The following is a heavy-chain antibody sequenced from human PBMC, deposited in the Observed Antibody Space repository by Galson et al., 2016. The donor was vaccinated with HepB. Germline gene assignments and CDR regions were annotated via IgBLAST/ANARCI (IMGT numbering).Heavy chain of an antibody. J-gene: IGHJ3*01. CDR2: IYSGGDT. Sequence: SLRLSCAASEFTVSSNYMAWVRQAPGKGLEWVSIIYSGGDTYYAHSGKGRFTISRDNSKNTGSLQMNSLRAEDTAVYYCARGVWVAPDWGPPWGFDLWGQGTMVTVSS. D-gene: IGHD7-27*01. CDR1: EFTVSSNY. CDR3: ARGVWVAPDWGPPWGFDL. V-gene: IGHV3-53*01.